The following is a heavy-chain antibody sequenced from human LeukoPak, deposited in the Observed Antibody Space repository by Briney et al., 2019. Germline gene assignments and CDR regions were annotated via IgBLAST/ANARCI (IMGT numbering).Heavy chain of an antibody. CDR2: ISYDGSNK. J-gene: IGHJ4*02. CDR1: GFSFSAYG. Sequence: PGRSLRLSCAASGFSFSAYGVHWVRQAPGKGLEWVAVISYDGSNKYYADSVKGRFTISRDNSKNTLYLQMNSLRAEDTAVYYCARDSIAVAGPSDYWGQGTLVTVSS. D-gene: IGHD6-19*01. V-gene: IGHV3-30*19. CDR3: ARDSIAVAGPSDY.